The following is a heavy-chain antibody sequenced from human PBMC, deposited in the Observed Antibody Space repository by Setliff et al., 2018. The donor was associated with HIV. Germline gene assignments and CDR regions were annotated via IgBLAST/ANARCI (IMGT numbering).Heavy chain of an antibody. CDR3: ASARIPTGGTSTSFDY. D-gene: IGHD1-1*01. Sequence: PGGSLRLSCVASGFTFSTFAMYWVRQAPAKGLEWVSAISYDGKTTHYADSVMGRFTVSRDNSKNTLYLQLNGLRPGDTGVYYCASARIPTGGTSTSFDYWGQGTQVT. CDR2: ISYDGKTT. V-gene: IGHV3-30*04. CDR1: GFTFSTFA. J-gene: IGHJ4*02.